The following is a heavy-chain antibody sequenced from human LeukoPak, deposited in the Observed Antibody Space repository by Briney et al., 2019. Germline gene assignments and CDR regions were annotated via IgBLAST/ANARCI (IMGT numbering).Heavy chain of an antibody. D-gene: IGHD4-17*01. V-gene: IGHV4-59*08. CDR3: ARNTLSSGDYSWFDP. J-gene: IGHJ5*02. Sequence: SETLSLTCTVSGGSISSDYWSWIRQRPGQGMEWNGYIYYSGSTNYNPSLKSRVTISMDTSKTQFSLKLSSVTAADTALYYCARNTLSSGDYSWFDPWGQGTLVTVSS. CDR2: IYYSGST. CDR1: GGSISSDY.